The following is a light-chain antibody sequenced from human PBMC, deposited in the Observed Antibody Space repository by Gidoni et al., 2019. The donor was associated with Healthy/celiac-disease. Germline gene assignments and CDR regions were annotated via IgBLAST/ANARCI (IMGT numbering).Light chain of an antibody. V-gene: IGLV3-1*01. CDR1: KLVDKY. Sequence: SYELTQPPSVSVSPGQTASITCSGDKLVDKYACWYQQKPGQSPVLVIYQDSKRPSGIPERFSGSNSGNTATLTISGTQAMDEADYDCQAGDSSTVVFGGGTKLTVL. CDR3: QAGDSSTVV. J-gene: IGLJ2*01. CDR2: QDS.